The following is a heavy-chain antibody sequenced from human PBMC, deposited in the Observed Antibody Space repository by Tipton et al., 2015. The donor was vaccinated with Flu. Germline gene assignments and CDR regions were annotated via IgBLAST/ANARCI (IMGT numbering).Heavy chain of an antibody. J-gene: IGHJ5*02. D-gene: IGHD6-13*01. CDR2: IYYSGST. CDR1: GGSISSYY. Sequence: TLSLTCTVSGGSISSYYWSWIRQPPGKGLEWIGYIYYSGSTDYNPSLKSRVTISVDTSKNQFSLKLSSVTAADTAVYYCARQNLAAAGQSWFAPWGQGTLVTVSS. V-gene: IGHV4-59*01. CDR3: ARQNLAAAGQSWFAP.